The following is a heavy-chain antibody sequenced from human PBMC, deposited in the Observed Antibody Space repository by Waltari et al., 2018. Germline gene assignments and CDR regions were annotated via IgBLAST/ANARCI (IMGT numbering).Heavy chain of an antibody. J-gene: IGHJ3*01. CDR3: ARDRRRFGSGVADGCDF. V-gene: IGHV1-18*01. D-gene: IGHD3-3*01. CDR2: ISVNNGNT. CDR1: GYNFSTYD. Sequence: QVQLVQSGAEVKKPGASMKVSCKASGYNFSTYDIPWVRQAPGQGLEWMGWISVNNGNTNYAQQFQGRCTMTTDTSTKTAYMELRSLRSEDTAVYYCARDRRRFGSGVADGCDFWGQGTIVTVS.